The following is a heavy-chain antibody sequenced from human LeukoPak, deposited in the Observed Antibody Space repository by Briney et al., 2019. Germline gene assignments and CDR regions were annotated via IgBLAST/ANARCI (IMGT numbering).Heavy chain of an antibody. D-gene: IGHD5-12*01. CDR3: ARSLVATIWAFDY. CDR2: ISSSSSYI. J-gene: IGHJ4*02. CDR1: GFTFSSYS. V-gene: IGHV3-21*01. Sequence: GGSLRLSCAASGFTFSSYSMNWVRQAPGKGLEWVSSISSSSSYIYYAGSVKGRFTISRDNAKNSLYLQMNSLRAEDTAVYYCARSLVATIWAFDYWGQGTLVTVSS.